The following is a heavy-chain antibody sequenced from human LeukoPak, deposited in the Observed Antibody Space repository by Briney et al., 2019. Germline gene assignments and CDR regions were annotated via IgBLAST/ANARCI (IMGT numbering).Heavy chain of an antibody. V-gene: IGHV1-69*06. D-gene: IGHD6-13*01. Sequence: SVKVSCKASGGTFSNYAIGWVRQAPGQGLEWMGGVIPIFSTASYAQKFQGRVTITADKSTSTAYMELSSLRSEDTAVYYCARERGSSSWYHYYYYYYMDVWGKGTTVTVSS. CDR2: VIPIFSTA. CDR1: GGTFSNYA. J-gene: IGHJ6*03. CDR3: ARERGSSSWYHYYYYYYMDV.